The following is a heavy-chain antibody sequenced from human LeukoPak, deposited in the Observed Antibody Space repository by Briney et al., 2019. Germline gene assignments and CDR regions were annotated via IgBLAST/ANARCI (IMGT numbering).Heavy chain of an antibody. V-gene: IGHV3-30*01. CDR1: GFTFRTYP. CDR3: ARGYYIDV. CDR2: ISYDGSTK. J-gene: IGHJ6*03. Sequence: GRSLRLSCAASGFTFRTYPMHWVRQAPGKGLEWVAVISYDGSTKYYADSVKGRFTISRDNSKNTLSLQMNSLRVEDTAVYYCARGYYIDVWGKGTTVPVYS.